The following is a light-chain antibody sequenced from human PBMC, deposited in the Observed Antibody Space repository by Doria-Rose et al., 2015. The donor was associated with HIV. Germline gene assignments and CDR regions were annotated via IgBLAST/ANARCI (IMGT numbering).Light chain of an antibody. CDR3: HQYGTSWT. Sequence: TQSPGTLSLSPGERATLSCRASQSFSSTYLAWHQQKPVQSPSLLIYDGSTSATGIPDRFSASGSETDFTLTIIILEHDDFALYYCHQYGTSWTFGQRTKVEI. CDR1: QSFSSTY. CDR2: DGS. V-gene: IGKV3-20*01. J-gene: IGKJ1*01.